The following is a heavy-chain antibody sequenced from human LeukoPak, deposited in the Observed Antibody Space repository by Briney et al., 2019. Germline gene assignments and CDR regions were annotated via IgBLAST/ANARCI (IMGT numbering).Heavy chain of an antibody. CDR3: ARIGLGYYDSSGYPSLGSYYFDY. Sequence: SETLSLTCAVYGGSFSGYYWSWIRQPPGKGLEWIGEINHSGSTNYNPSLKSRVTISVDTSKNQFSLKLSSVTAADTAVYYCARIGLGYYDSSGYPSLGSYYFDYWGQGTLVTVSS. V-gene: IGHV4-34*09. D-gene: IGHD3-22*01. J-gene: IGHJ4*02. CDR1: GGSFSGYY. CDR2: INHSGST.